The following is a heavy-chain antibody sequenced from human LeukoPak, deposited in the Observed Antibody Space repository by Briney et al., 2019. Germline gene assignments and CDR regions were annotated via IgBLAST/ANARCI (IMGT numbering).Heavy chain of an antibody. Sequence: GGSLRLSCAVSGFTFSSYSMSWVRQAPGKGLEWVSSISSSSSYIYYADSVKGRFTISRDNAKNSLYLQMNSLRAEDTAVYYCARVNSGKPPTYYDFLSWGQGTLVTVSS. CDR2: ISSSSSYI. D-gene: IGHD3-3*01. V-gene: IGHV3-21*01. CDR3: ARVNSGKPPTYYDFLS. J-gene: IGHJ5*02. CDR1: GFTFSSYS.